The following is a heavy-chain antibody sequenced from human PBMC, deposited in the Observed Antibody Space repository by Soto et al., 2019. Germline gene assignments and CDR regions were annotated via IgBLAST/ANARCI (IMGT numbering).Heavy chain of an antibody. CDR1: GYAFTSYG. CDR2: ISGYNGNT. D-gene: IGHD3-10*01. J-gene: IGHJ5*02. Sequence: APVKVSCQASGYAFTSYGTSWVRQSRGQGLEWTGGISGYNGNTKYAQKVQGRVTLTSDTSTSTAYMEVRGLRSDATAVYYSASVKMVDYFGLGPFDLWGQG. V-gene: IGHV1-18*01. CDR3: ASVKMVDYFGLGPFDL.